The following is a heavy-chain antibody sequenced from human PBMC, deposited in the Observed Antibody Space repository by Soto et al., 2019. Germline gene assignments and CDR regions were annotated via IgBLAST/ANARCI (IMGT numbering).Heavy chain of an antibody. D-gene: IGHD6-13*01. CDR3: ARFGKEENPKVVAWYAFDF. J-gene: IGHJ4*02. Sequence: VQLQESGPGLVKPSQTLSLTCTVSGGSMNSGGYFWSWIRQKPGKGLEWIGNIYYSGSTYYNPSLESRFAIAVETSKNQFTLKVSSVTAADTAMYYCARFGKEENPKVVAWYAFDFWGQGTLVTVSS. CDR2: IYYSGST. CDR1: GGSMNSGGYF. V-gene: IGHV4-31*03.